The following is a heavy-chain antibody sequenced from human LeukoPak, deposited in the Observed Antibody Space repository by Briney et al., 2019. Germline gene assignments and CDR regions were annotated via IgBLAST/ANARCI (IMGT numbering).Heavy chain of an antibody. Sequence: ASVKVSCKASGYTFTRYGISWVRQAPGQGLEWMGWISAYNGNTNYAQILQGRVTMTTDTSTTTAYMELRSLRSDDTAVYYCARGDQRDYYDSSGSVDYWGQGTLVTVSS. CDR1: GYTFTRYG. J-gene: IGHJ4*02. V-gene: IGHV1-18*01. CDR3: ARGDQRDYYDSSGSVDY. CDR2: ISAYNGNT. D-gene: IGHD3-22*01.